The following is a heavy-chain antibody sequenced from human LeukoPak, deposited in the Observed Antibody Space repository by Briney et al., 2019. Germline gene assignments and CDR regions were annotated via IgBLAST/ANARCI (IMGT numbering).Heavy chain of an antibody. CDR1: GGSISSSSYY. CDR2: IYYSGST. Sequence: SETLSLTCTVSGGSISSSSYYWGWIRQPPGKGLEWIGSIYYSGSTYYNPSLKSRVTISVDTSKNQFSLKLSSVTAADTAVYYCARNVVVVAATPEYFDYWGQGTLVTVSS. J-gene: IGHJ4*02. V-gene: IGHV4-39*01. D-gene: IGHD2-15*01. CDR3: ARNVVVVAATPEYFDY.